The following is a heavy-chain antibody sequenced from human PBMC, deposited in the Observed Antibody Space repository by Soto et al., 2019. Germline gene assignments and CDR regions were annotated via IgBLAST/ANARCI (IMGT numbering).Heavy chain of an antibody. CDR1: GYTFTSYY. J-gene: IGHJ4*02. CDR2: INTSGGST. CDR3: ASTLSGYDLASVY. Sequence: QVQLVQSGAEVKKPGASVKVSCKASGYTFTSYYMHWVRQAPGQGLEWLGIINTSGGSTTYAQKFQGRITMTRDTPTSTIDMELSSLRSEDTAVYYGASTLSGYDLASVYWGQGTLVTVSS. D-gene: IGHD5-12*01. V-gene: IGHV1-46*03.